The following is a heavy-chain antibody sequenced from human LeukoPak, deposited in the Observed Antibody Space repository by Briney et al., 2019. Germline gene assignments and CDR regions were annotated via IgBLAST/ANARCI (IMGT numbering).Heavy chain of an antibody. Sequence: SETLSLTCTVSGGSISSSSYYWGWIRQPPGKGLEWIGSIYYSGSTYYNPSLKSRVTISVDTSKNQFSLRLSSVTAADTAVYYCAREVPDILTGPLDIWGQGTMVTVSS. CDR3: AREVPDILTGPLDI. CDR2: IYYSGST. CDR1: GGSISSSSYY. D-gene: IGHD3-9*01. V-gene: IGHV4-39*07. J-gene: IGHJ3*02.